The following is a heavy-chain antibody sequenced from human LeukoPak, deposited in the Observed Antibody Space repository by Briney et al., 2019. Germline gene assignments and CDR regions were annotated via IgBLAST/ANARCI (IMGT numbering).Heavy chain of an antibody. J-gene: IGHJ4*02. CDR2: ISYDGSNK. CDR1: GFTFSSYA. V-gene: IGHV3-30-3*01. CDR3: ARDYEYQRIQLWPHYFDY. D-gene: IGHD5-18*01. Sequence: SGGSLRLSCAASGFTFSSYAMHWVRQAPGKGLEWVAVISYDGSNKYYADSVKGRFTISRDNSKNTLYLQMNSLRAEDTAVYYCARDYEYQRIQLWPHYFDYWGQGTLVTVSS.